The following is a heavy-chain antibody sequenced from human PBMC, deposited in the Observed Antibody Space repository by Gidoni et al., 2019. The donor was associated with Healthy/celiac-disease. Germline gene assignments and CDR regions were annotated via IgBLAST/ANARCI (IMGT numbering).Heavy chain of an antibody. J-gene: IGHJ6*03. CDR1: GYTFTSYA. D-gene: IGHD2-15*01. Sequence: QVQLVQSGDEVKKPGASVKVSCKASGYTFTSYAMHWVRQAPGQRFEWMGWINAGNGNTKYSQKFQGRVTITRDTSASTAYMELSSLRSEDTAVYYCARDINFRVVVAADYYMDVWGKGTTVTVSS. CDR2: INAGNGNT. CDR3: ARDINFRVVVAADYYMDV. V-gene: IGHV1-3*01.